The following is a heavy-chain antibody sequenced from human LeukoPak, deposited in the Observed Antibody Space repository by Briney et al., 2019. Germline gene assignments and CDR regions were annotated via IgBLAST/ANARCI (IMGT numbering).Heavy chain of an antibody. CDR2: INPNSGGT. CDR1: GYTFTTYY. V-gene: IGHV1-46*01. D-gene: IGHD6-6*01. CDR3: ARIQSRIIAARPGNPAFDY. J-gene: IGHJ4*02. Sequence: ASVKVSCKASGYTFTTYYIHWVRQAPGQGREWLGIINPNSGGTLYAQKFQGRVTMTTDTSTSTVYMELKSLRSDDTAVYYCARIQSRIIAARPGNPAFDYWGRGTLVTVSS.